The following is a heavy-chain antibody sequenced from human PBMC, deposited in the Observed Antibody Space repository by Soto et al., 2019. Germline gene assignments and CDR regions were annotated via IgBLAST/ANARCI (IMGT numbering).Heavy chain of an antibody. V-gene: IGHV1-3*01. Sequence: QVQLVQSGAEVKKPGASVKVSCKASGYTFTSYAMHWVRQAPGQRLEWMGWINAGNGNTKYSQKFQGRVTITRDTSASTAYMELSSLRSEDTAVYYCARGPGRYSGRGDPAYYFDYWGQGTLVTVSS. CDR2: INAGNGNT. J-gene: IGHJ4*02. D-gene: IGHD1-26*01. CDR1: GYTFTSYA. CDR3: ARGPGRYSGRGDPAYYFDY.